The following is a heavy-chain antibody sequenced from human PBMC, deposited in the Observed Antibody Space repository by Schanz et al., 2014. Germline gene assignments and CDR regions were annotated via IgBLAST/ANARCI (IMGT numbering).Heavy chain of an antibody. V-gene: IGHV1-2*02. CDR3: ARDQTGTTNWFDP. D-gene: IGHD1-7*01. CDR2: INPYSGAT. Sequence: QVQLVQSGAEVKKAGASVKVSCKSSGYTFTDYHIHWVRQTPGQGLEWMGCINPYSGATYYAQKFQGRVTLTSDASLTTVYMEVHSLTSDDTAVFFCARDQTGTTNWFDPWGQGTLVTVSS. CDR1: GYTFTDYH. J-gene: IGHJ5*02.